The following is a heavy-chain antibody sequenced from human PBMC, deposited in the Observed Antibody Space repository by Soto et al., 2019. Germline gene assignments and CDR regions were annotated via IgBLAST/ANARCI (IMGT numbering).Heavy chain of an antibody. CDR1: GYTFTSYA. Sequence: QVQLVQSGAEVKKPGASVKVSCKASGYTFTSYAMHWVRQAPGQRLEWMGWINAGNGNTKYSQKFQGRVTITRDTSASTAYMELSSLRSEDTAVYYCARGGYDRYYYYGMDVRGQGTTVTVSS. V-gene: IGHV1-3*01. CDR3: ARGGYDRYYYYGMDV. J-gene: IGHJ6*02. D-gene: IGHD5-12*01. CDR2: INAGNGNT.